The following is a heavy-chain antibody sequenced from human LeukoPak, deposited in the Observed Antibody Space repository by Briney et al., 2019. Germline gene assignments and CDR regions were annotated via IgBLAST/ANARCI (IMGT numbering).Heavy chain of an antibody. CDR1: GYSFTNYD. J-gene: IGHJ4*02. V-gene: IGHV1-8*01. Sequence: ASVKVSCKASGYSFTNYDINWVRQATGQGLEWMGWMNPNSGNTGYAQKFQGRVTMTRNTSISTAYMEVSSLRSEGTAVYYCTRGPLRLGESYWGQGTLVTVSS. CDR2: MNPNSGNT. CDR3: TRGPLRLGESY. D-gene: IGHD3-16*01.